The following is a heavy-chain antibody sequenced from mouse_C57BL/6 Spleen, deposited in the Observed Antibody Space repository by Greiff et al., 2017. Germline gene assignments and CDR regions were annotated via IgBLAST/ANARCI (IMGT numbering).Heavy chain of an antibody. J-gene: IGHJ2*01. CDR2: IDPANGNT. Sequence: EVQLVESVAELVRPGASVKLSCTASGFNIKNTYMHWVKQRPEQGLEWIGRIDPANGNTKYAPKFQGKATITADTSSNTAYLQLSSLTSEDTAIYYCARDYYGSSLVYFDYWGQGTTLTVSS. D-gene: IGHD1-1*01. V-gene: IGHV14-3*01. CDR3: ARDYYGSSLVYFDY. CDR1: GFNIKNTY.